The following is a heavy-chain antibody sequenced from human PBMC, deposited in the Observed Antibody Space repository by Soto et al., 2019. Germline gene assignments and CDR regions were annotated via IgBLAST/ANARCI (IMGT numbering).Heavy chain of an antibody. Sequence: ASVKVSCKASGYTFTSYGISWVRQAPGQGLEWMGWISAYNGNTNYAQKLQGRVTMTTDTSTSTAYMELRSLRSDDTAVYYCARDPIVVVINDYYYGMDVWGQGTTVTVSS. CDR3: ARDPIVVVINDYYYGMDV. CDR2: ISAYNGNT. CDR1: GYTFTSYG. J-gene: IGHJ6*02. V-gene: IGHV1-18*01. D-gene: IGHD3-22*01.